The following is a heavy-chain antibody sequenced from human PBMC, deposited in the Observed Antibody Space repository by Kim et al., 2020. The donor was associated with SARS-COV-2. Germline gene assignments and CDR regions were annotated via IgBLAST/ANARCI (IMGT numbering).Heavy chain of an antibody. CDR1: GFTFSSYS. CDR3: ARRYSYGYVDYFDY. Sequence: GGSLRLSCAASGFTFSSYSMNWVRQAPGKGLEWVSYISSSSSTIYYADSVKGRFTISRDNAKNSLYLQMNSRRDEDTAVYYCARRYSYGYVDYFDYWGQGTLVTVSS. CDR2: ISSSSSTI. D-gene: IGHD5-18*01. J-gene: IGHJ4*02. V-gene: IGHV3-48*02.